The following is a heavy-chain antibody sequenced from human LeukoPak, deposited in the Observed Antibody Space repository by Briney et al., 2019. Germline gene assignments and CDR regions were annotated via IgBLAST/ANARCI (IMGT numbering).Heavy chain of an antibody. CDR1: GYTFTSYG. J-gene: IGHJ4*02. CDR3: ARAPYYDFWSGYSAFDY. CDR2: ISAYNGNT. D-gene: IGHD3-3*01. V-gene: IGHV1-18*01. Sequence: ASVKVSCKASGYTFTSYGISWVRQAPGQGLEWMGWISAYNGNTNYAQKLQGRVTMTTDTSTSTAYMELRSLRSDDTAVYYCARAPYYDFWSGYSAFDYWGQGTLVTVSS.